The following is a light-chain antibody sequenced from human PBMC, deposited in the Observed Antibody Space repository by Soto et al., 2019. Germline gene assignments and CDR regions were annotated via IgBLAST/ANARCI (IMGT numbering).Light chain of an antibody. J-gene: IGLJ2*01. CDR1: SSDVGGYNY. Sequence: QSALTQPASVSGSPGQSITISCTGTSSDVGGYNYVSWYQHYPGKAPKLMIYEVSNRPSGVSNRFSGSKSGNTASLTLSGLQAEDEADYCCSSYTSNSVLFGGGTKLTVL. CDR3: SSYTSNSVL. CDR2: EVS. V-gene: IGLV2-14*01.